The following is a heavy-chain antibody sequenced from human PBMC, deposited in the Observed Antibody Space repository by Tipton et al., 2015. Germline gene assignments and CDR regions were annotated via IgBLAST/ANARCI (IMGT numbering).Heavy chain of an antibody. CDR2: INPRGGTI. CDR1: GYTFITYN. J-gene: IGHJ4*02. V-gene: IGHV1-46*03. CDR3: VRGGAVSGQRTPFDY. Sequence: GAEVKKPGASVRVSCKASGYTFITYNMHWVRQAPGQGLEWMGFINPRGGTITNTQSFQGRVTLTRDTSTSTVYMELTSLRSEDTAMYYCVRGGAVSGQRTPFDYWGQGTLVTVSS. D-gene: IGHD1-26*01.